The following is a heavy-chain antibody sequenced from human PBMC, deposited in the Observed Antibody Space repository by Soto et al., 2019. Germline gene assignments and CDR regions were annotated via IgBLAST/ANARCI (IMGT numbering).Heavy chain of an antibody. D-gene: IGHD3-9*01. CDR3: ARGNGGDILTGYSPFDY. Sequence: GGSLRLSCAASGFTFSSYSMNWVRQAPGKGLEWVSYISSSSSTIYYADSVKGRFTISRDNAKNSLYLQMNSLRDEDTAVYSCARGNGGDILTGYSPFDYWGQGTLVTVSS. CDR2: ISSSSSTI. V-gene: IGHV3-48*02. CDR1: GFTFSSYS. J-gene: IGHJ4*02.